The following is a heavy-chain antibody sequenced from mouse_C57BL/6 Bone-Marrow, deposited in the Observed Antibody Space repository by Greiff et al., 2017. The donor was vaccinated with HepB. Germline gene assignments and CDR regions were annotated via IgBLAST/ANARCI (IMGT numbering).Heavy chain of an antibody. CDR2: ISDGGSYT. V-gene: IGHV5-4*01. CDR3: ARDDGYYWYFDV. J-gene: IGHJ1*03. D-gene: IGHD2-3*01. CDR1: GFTFSSYA. Sequence: EVQGVESGGGLVKPGGSLKLSCAASGFTFSSYATSWVRQTPEKRLEWVATISDGGSYTYYPDNVKGRFTISRDNAKNNLYLQMSHLKSEDTAMYYCARDDGYYWYFDVWGTGTTVTVSS.